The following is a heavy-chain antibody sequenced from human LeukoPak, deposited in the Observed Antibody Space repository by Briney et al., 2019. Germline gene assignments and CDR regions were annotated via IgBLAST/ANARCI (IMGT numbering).Heavy chain of an antibody. CDR2: INPNSGGT. V-gene: IGHV1-2*02. D-gene: IGHD6-13*01. J-gene: IGHJ5*02. Sequence: ASVKVSCKASGYTFTGYYMHWVRQAPGQGLEWMGWINPNSGGTSYAQKFQGRVTMTRDTSISTAYMELSRLRSDDTAVYYCAREGQQLVNWFDPWGQGTLVTVSS. CDR1: GYTFTGYY. CDR3: AREGQQLVNWFDP.